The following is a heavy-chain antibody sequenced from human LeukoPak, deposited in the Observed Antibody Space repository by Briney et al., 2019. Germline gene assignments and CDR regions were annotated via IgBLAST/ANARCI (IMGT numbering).Heavy chain of an antibody. CDR3: ARGRGSLGPYYFDY. V-gene: IGHV3-33*01. CDR1: GFTFSNYG. CDR2: IWYDGSNK. J-gene: IGHJ4*02. D-gene: IGHD1-26*01. Sequence: GGSLRLSRAASGFTFSNYGMHWVRQAPGKGLEWVAVIWYDGSNKYYADSVKGRFTISRDNSKNTLYLQMNSLRAEDTAVYYCARGRGSLGPYYFDYWGQGTLVTVSS.